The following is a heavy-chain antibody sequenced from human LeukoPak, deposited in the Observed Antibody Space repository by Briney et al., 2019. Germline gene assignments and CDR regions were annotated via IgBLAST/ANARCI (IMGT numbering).Heavy chain of an antibody. CDR1: GYTFTSYH. V-gene: IGHV1-69*13. CDR3: ASPRGLPGEFQFDH. Sequence: SVKVSCKASGYTFTSYHIHRVRQAPGQGLEWMGGIIPIFGTANYAQKFQGRVTITADESTSTAYMELSSLRSEDTAVYYCASPRGLPGEFQFDHWGQGTLVTVSS. D-gene: IGHD3-10*01. J-gene: IGHJ4*02. CDR2: IIPIFGTA.